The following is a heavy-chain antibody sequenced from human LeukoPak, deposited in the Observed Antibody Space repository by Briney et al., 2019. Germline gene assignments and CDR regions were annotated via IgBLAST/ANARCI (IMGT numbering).Heavy chain of an antibody. J-gene: IGHJ4*02. CDR1: GFTFSSYA. Sequence: GGSLRLSCAASGFTFSSYAMSWVRQAPGKGLEWVSAISGSGGSTYYADSVKGRFTISRDNSKNTLYLQMNSLRAEDTAVYYCANRIVVVPAANTYWGQGTLVTVSS. CDR2: ISGSGGST. CDR3: ANRIVVVPAANTY. D-gene: IGHD2-2*01. V-gene: IGHV3-23*01.